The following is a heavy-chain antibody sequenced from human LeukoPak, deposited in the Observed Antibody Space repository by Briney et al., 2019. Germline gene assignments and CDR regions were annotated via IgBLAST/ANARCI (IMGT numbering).Heavy chain of an antibody. CDR2: INTEGKTT. J-gene: IGHJ2*01. Sequence: PGGSLRLSCVASGFTFSSYWMYWVRQAPAKGLVWVSRINTEGKTTHYADSVKGRFIISRDNAKNTLYLEMNSLRAEDTAVYYCARDPGSYAHDWYFDLWGRGTLVTASS. D-gene: IGHD1-26*01. V-gene: IGHV3-74*01. CDR1: GFTFSSYW. CDR3: ARDPGSYAHDWYFDL.